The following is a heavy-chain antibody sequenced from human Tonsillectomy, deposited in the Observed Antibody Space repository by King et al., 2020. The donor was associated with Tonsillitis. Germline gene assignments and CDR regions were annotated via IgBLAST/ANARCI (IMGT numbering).Heavy chain of an antibody. Sequence: VQLVESGGGLVQPGGSLRLSCAASGFTFSSYEMNWVRQAPGKGLEWVSYISSSGSTIYYADSVKGRFTISRDNAKNSLYLQMNSLRAGDTAVYYCARAPSKLRFLEWLGPYYYYMDVWGKGTTVTVSS. CDR1: GFTFSSYE. D-gene: IGHD3-3*01. J-gene: IGHJ6*03. V-gene: IGHV3-48*03. CDR2: ISSSGSTI. CDR3: ARAPSKLRFLEWLGPYYYYMDV.